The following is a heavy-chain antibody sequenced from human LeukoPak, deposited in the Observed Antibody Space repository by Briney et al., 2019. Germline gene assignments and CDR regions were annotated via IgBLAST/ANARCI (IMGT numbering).Heavy chain of an antibody. D-gene: IGHD2-15*01. CDR3: ARLLDRDRGYCSGGRCYRPHFDY. J-gene: IGHJ4*02. CDR2: VYPGDSDT. Sequence: GESLKISCKASGYSFTSYWIAWVRQMPGKGLEWMGIVYPGDSDTRYSPSFQGQVTISADKSISTAYLQWSSLKASDTAMYYCARLLDRDRGYCSGGRCYRPHFDYWGQGTLVTVSS. V-gene: IGHV5-51*01. CDR1: GYSFTSYW.